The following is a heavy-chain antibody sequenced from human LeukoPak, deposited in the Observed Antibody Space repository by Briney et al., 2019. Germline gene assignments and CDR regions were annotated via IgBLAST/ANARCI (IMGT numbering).Heavy chain of an antibody. CDR2: INHSGST. V-gene: IGHV4-34*01. D-gene: IGHD3-10*01. CDR3: ARGDRAMVRGVIIPNWFDP. J-gene: IGHJ5*02. Sequence: GSLRLSCAASGFTFSSYAMSWVRQPPGKGLEWIGEINHSGSTNYNPSLKSRVTISVDTSKNQFSLKLSSVTAADTAVYYCARGDRAMVRGVIIPNWFDPWGQGTLVTVSS. CDR1: GFTFSSYA.